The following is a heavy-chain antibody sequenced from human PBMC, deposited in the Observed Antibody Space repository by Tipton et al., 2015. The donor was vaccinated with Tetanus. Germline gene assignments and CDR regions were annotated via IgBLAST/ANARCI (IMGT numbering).Heavy chain of an antibody. CDR3: AREREAAVTSPWPYYYYLLDV. Sequence: TLSLTCTISGDSMSPYYWGWLRQPPGKGLEWIGYIYYKGSTNYNPSLRSRVTISSDASRNQFSLTLRSVTAADTALYWCAREREAAVTSPWPYYYYLLDVWGQGTAVTVSS. J-gene: IGHJ6*02. V-gene: IGHV4-59*01. CDR2: IYYKGST. D-gene: IGHD4-17*01. CDR1: GDSMSPYY.